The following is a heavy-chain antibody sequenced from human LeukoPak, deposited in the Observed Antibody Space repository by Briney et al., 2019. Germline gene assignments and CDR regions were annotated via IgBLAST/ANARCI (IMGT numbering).Heavy chain of an antibody. CDR2: INHSGST. V-gene: IGHV4-34*01. D-gene: IGHD1-26*01. CDR1: GGSFSGYY. J-gene: IGHJ4*02. Sequence: SETLSLTCAVYGGSFSGYYWNWIRQPPGKGLEWIGEINHSGSTNYNPSLKSRVTISVDTSKNQFFLKLSSVTAADTAVYYCARGRVGATSPLGYWGQGTLVTVSS. CDR3: ARGRVGATSPLGY.